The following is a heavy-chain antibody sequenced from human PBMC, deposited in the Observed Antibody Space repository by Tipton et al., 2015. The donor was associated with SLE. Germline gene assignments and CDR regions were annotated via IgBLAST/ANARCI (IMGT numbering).Heavy chain of an antibody. V-gene: IGHV4-61*02. J-gene: IGHJ4*02. D-gene: IGHD2-2*01. CDR3: ARDLAYCSSTSCFDYFDY. Sequence: TLSLTCTVSGGSISSGSYYWSWIRQPAGKGLEWIGRIYTSGSTNYNPSLKSRVTISVDTSKNQSSRKLSSVTAADTAVYYCARDLAYCSSTSCFDYFDYWGQGTLVTVSS. CDR2: IYTSGST. CDR1: GGSISSGSYY.